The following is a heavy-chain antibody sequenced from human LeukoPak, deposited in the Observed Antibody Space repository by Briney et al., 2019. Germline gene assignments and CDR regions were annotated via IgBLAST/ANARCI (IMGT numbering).Heavy chain of an antibody. D-gene: IGHD3-10*01. V-gene: IGHV3-66*01. J-gene: IGHJ3*02. CDR2: IYSGGST. CDR3: AKDLRGSRDAFDI. CDR1: GFTFSSYG. Sequence: GGSLRLSCAASGFTFSSYGMHWVRQAPGKGLEWVSVIYSGGSTYYADSVKGRFTISRDNSKNTLYLQMNSLRAEDTAVYYCAKDLRGSRDAFDIWGQGTMVTVSS.